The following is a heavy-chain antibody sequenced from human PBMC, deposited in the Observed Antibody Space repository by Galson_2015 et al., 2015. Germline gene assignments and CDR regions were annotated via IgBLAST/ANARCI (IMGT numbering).Heavy chain of an antibody. V-gene: IGHV3-33*06. CDR2: K. J-gene: IGHJ4*02. Sequence: KYYADSVKGRFTISRDNSKNTLYLQMNSLRAEDTAVYYCAKDTLKDDFWSGYYPLVGYFDYWGQGTLVTVSS. CDR3: AKDTLKDDFWSGYYPLVGYFDY. D-gene: IGHD3-3*01.